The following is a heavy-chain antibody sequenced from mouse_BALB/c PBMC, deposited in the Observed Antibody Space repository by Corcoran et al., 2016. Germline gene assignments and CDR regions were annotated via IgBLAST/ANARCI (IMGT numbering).Heavy chain of an antibody. CDR3: AKTARATYYFDY. CDR2: IFPGSGNT. J-gene: IGHJ2*01. Sequence: QVQLQQSGPELVKPGASVTISCKASGYSFTSYYIHWVKQRPGQGLERIGWIFPGSGNTKYNEKFKGKATLPADTSSSTAYMQLSSLTSEDSAVYFCAKTARATYYFDYWGQGTTLTVSS. CDR1: GYSFTSYY. D-gene: IGHD3-2*01. V-gene: IGHV1-66*01.